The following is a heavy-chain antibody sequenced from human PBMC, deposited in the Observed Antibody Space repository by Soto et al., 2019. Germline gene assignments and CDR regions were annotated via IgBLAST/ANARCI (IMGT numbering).Heavy chain of an antibody. V-gene: IGHV3-48*04. CDR3: ARDGSYGSWYYFDY. CDR2: ISSSSSTI. D-gene: IGHD5-18*01. CDR1: GFTFSSYS. J-gene: IGHJ4*02. Sequence: GSLRLSCAASGFTFSSYSMNWVRQAPGKGLEWVSYISSSSSTIYYADSVKGRFTISRDNAKNSLYLQMNSLRAEDTAVYYCARDGSYGSWYYFDYWGQGTLVTVSS.